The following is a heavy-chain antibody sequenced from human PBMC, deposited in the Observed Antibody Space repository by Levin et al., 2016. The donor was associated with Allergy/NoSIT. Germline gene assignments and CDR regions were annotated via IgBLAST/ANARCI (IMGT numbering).Heavy chain of an antibody. CDR2: INTNTGNP. Sequence: WVRQAPGQGLEWMGWINTNTGNPTYAQGFTGRFVFSLDTSVSTAYLQISSLKAEDTAVYYCAREFAYQPPRDDAFDIWGQGTMVTVSS. J-gene: IGHJ3*02. CDR3: AREFAYQPPRDDAFDI. D-gene: IGHD2-2*01. V-gene: IGHV7-4-1*02.